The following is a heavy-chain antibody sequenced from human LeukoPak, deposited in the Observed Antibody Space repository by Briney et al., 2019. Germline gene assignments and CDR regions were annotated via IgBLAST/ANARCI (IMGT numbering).Heavy chain of an antibody. D-gene: IGHD6-19*01. CDR3: AKDQSSGWYYFDY. CDR2: ISGSGGST. Sequence: GGSLRLSCAASGFTLSSYAMSWVRQAPGKGLEWVSAISGSGGSTYYADSVKGRFTISRDNSKNTLYLQMNSLRAEDTAVYYCAKDQSSGWYYFDYWGQGTLVTVSS. J-gene: IGHJ4*02. CDR1: GFTLSSYA. V-gene: IGHV3-23*01.